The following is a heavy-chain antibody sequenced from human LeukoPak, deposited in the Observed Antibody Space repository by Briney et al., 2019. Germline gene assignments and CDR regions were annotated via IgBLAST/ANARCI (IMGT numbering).Heavy chain of an antibody. CDR2: ISGSGGST. J-gene: IGHJ5*02. D-gene: IGHD2-2*02. CDR3: AKDPETVVPAAIWGSWFDP. V-gene: IGHV3-23*01. Sequence: GGSLRLSCAASGFTFSSYAMSWVRQAPGKGLEWVSAISGSGGSTYYADSVKGRFTISRDNSKNTLYLQMNSLRAEDTAVYYCAKDPETVVPAAIWGSWFDPWGQGTLVTVSS. CDR1: GFTFSSYA.